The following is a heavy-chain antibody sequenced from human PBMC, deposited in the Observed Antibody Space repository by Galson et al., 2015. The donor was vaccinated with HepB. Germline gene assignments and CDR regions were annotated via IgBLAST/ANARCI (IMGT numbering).Heavy chain of an antibody. D-gene: IGHD2-21*02. Sequence: SLRLSCAASGFSFGSHGFHWVRQAPGKGLEWVALIWWDGSKKFYGNSVKGRFTISRDNAENSLYLQMNSLRAEDTGVYYCARAGYCGGDCYAIQRYWYFDLWGRGTLVTVSS. CDR2: IWWDGSKK. CDR3: ARAGYCGGDCYAIQRYWYFDL. J-gene: IGHJ2*01. V-gene: IGHV3-33*01. CDR1: GFSFGSHG.